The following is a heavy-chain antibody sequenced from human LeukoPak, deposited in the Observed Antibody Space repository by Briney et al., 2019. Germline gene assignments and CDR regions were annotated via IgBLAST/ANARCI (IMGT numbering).Heavy chain of an antibody. D-gene: IGHD3-3*01. CDR1: CYSSTSYW. CDR2: IYHGDSGS. J-gene: IGHJ5*02. V-gene: IGHV5-51*01. CDR3: ARECKYYDFWGERFDT. Sequence: GAAPQIFWYGSCYSSTSYWIGWGRQIPGKGLEWMGIIYHGDSGSRYSSSSQGQVTISTEKSTCTAYLQLSILNVSDTAMDYCARECKYYDFWGERFDTWGQGTLVTVSS.